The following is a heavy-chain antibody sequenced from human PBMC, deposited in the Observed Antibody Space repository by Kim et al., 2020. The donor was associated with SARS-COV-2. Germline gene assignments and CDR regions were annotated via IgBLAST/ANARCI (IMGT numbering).Heavy chain of an antibody. CDR2: IKQDGSQK. CDR1: GFTISSYW. CDR3: VREIGGAGSY. J-gene: IGHJ4*02. D-gene: IGHD1-26*01. V-gene: IGHV3-7*01. Sequence: GGSLRLSCAASGFTISSYWMTWVRQAPGKGLEWVANIKQDGSQKYYVDSVKGRFTISRDNAKNSLYLQMNSLRVEDTAVYYCVREIGGAGSYWCQGTLV.